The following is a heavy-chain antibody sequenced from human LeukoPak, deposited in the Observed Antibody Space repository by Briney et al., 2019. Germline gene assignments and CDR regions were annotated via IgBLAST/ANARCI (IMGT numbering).Heavy chain of an antibody. CDR3: ARLGFEGGSYFSSLDQDY. Sequence: ASVKVSCKASGYTFTSYYMHWVRQAPGQGLEGMGIINPSGGSTSYAQKFQGRVTMTRDTSTSTVYMELSSLRSEDTAVYYCARLGFEGGSYFSSLDQDYWGQGTLVTVSS. V-gene: IGHV1-46*01. D-gene: IGHD1-26*01. J-gene: IGHJ4*02. CDR1: GYTFTSYY. CDR2: INPSGGST.